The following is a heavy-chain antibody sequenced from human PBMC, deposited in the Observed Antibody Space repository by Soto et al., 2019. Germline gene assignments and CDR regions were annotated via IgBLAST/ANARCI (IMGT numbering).Heavy chain of an antibody. CDR3: AKAADSIFGVVINYYYGMDV. CDR2: ISGSGGST. J-gene: IGHJ6*02. V-gene: IGHV3-23*01. CDR1: GFTFSSYA. Sequence: GSLRLSCAASGFTFSSYAMSWVRQAPGKGLGWVSAISGSGGSTYYADSVKGRFTISRVNSKNTLYLQMNSLRAEDTAVYYGAKAADSIFGVVINYYYGMDVWGQGTTVTVSS. D-gene: IGHD3-3*01.